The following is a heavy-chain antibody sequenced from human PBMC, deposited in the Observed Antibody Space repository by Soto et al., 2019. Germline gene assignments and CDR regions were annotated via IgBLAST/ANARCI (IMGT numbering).Heavy chain of an antibody. V-gene: IGHV1-18*01. CDR2: ISAYNGNT. J-gene: IGHJ4*02. CDR3: AAGPYYYDSSAYYFDY. CDR1: GYTFTSYG. Sequence: ASVKVSCKASGYTFTSYGISWVRQAPGQGLEWMGWISAYNGNTNYAQKLQDRVTMTTDTSTSTAYMQLRSLRSDDTAVYYCAAGPYYYDSSAYYFDYWGQGTLVTVSS. D-gene: IGHD3-22*01.